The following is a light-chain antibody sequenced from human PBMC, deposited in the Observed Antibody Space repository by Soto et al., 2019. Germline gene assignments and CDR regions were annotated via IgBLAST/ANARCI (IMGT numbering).Light chain of an antibody. J-gene: IGKJ1*01. Sequence: IVSTQSPVTLSLSPGERATLSCRASQSVSSNFLAWYQQKPGQAPRLLIYGASNRATGIPDRFSGSGSGTDFTLTISRLEPEDFAVYYCQQYDSSPRTFGQGTKVDIK. CDR2: GAS. V-gene: IGKV3-20*01. CDR1: QSVSSNF. CDR3: QQYDSSPRT.